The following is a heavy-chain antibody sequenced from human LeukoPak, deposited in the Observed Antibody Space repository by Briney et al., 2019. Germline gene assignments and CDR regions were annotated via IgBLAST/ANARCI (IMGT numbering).Heavy chain of an antibody. J-gene: IGHJ5*02. CDR3: ARDLLGYCSSTSYYTGTNWFDP. CDR1: GGTFSSYA. V-gene: IGHV1-69*05. CDR2: IIPIFGTA. Sequence: SVKVSCKASGGTFSSYAISWVRQAPGQGLEWMGGIIPIFGTANYAQKFQGRVTITTDESTSTAYMELSSLRSDDTAVYYCARDLLGYCSSTSYYTGTNWFDPWGQGTLVTVSS. D-gene: IGHD2-2*02.